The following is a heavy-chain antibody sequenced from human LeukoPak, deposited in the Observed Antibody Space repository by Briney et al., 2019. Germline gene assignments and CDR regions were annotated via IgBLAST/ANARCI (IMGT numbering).Heavy chain of an antibody. CDR3: TTEGMYYDILTGYSPFDY. Sequence: PGGSLRLSCAASGFSFSNAWMSWVREAPGKGREWVGRIKSKTDGGTTDYAAPVKGRFTISRDDSKNTLYLQMNSLKTEDTAVYYSTTEGMYYDILTGYSPFDYWGQGTLVTVSS. V-gene: IGHV3-15*01. CDR2: IKSKTDGGTT. D-gene: IGHD3-9*01. CDR1: GFSFSNAW. J-gene: IGHJ4*02.